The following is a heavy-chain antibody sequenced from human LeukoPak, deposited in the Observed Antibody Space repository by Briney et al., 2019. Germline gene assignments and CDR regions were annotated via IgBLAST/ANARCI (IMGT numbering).Heavy chain of an antibody. D-gene: IGHD3-10*01. CDR2: IYSGGST. V-gene: IGHV3-66*01. J-gene: IGHJ2*01. Sequence: PGGSLRLSCAASGFTVSSNYMSWVRQTPGKGLECVSLIYSGGSTYYADSVKGRFTISRDNSKNTLYLQMNSLRAEDTAVYYCARDAYYYDSGSLDDLWGRGTLVTVSS. CDR3: ARDAYYYDSGSLDDL. CDR1: GFTVSSNY.